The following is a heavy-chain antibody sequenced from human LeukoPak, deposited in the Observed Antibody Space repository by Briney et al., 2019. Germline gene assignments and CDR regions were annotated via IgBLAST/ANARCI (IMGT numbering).Heavy chain of an antibody. D-gene: IGHD3-16*02. Sequence: SVKVSCKASGGTFSSYAISWVRQAPGQGLEWMGGIIPIFGTANYAQKSQGRVTITADESTSTAYMELSSLRSEDTAVYYCASDPYVWGSYRHREYFQHWGQGTLVTVSS. CDR2: IIPIFGTA. CDR3: ASDPYVWGSYRHREYFQH. CDR1: GGTFSSYA. J-gene: IGHJ1*01. V-gene: IGHV1-69*13.